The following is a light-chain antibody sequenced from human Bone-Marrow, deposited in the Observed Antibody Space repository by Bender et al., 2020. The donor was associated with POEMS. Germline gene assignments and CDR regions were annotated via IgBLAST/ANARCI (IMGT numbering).Light chain of an antibody. CDR1: SSDVGGFNY. J-gene: IGLJ1*01. V-gene: IGLV2-14*03. CDR2: DVS. CDR3: SSYTTSSAYV. Sequence: QSALTQPASVSGSPGQSITISCTGTSSDVGGFNYVSWYQQHPGKAPKLIVYDVSYRPSGVSDRFSGSKSGNTASLTISGLQAEDDTDYYCSSYTTSSAYVFGTGTKVTVL.